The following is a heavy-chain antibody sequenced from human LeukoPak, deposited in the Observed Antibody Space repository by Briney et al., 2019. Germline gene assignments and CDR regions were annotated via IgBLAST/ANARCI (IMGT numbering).Heavy chain of an antibody. CDR3: ARGGYDFWSGYYTGRFWFDP. Sequence: PSETLSLTCAVYGGSFSDYYWSWIRQPPGKGLEWIGEINHSGSTNYNPSLKSRVTISVDTSKNQFSLKLSSVAAADTAVYYCARGGYDFWSGYYTGRFWFDPWGQGTLVTVSS. D-gene: IGHD3-3*01. CDR1: GGSFSDYY. J-gene: IGHJ5*02. CDR2: INHSGST. V-gene: IGHV4-34*01.